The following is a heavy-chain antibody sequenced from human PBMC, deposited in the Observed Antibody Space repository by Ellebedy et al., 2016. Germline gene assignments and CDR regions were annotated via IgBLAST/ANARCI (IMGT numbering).Heavy chain of an antibody. V-gene: IGHV4-59*08. CDR2: IYYSGST. D-gene: IGHD1-7*01. J-gene: IGHJ4*02. CDR1: GGSISSYY. CDR3: ARGIRITGTPPTTYYFDY. Sequence: SETLSLTCTVSGGSISSYYWSWIRQPPGKGLEWIGYIYYSGSTNYNPSLKSRVTISVDTSKNQFSLKLSSVTAADTAVYYCARGIRITGTPPTTYYFDYWGQGTLVTVSS.